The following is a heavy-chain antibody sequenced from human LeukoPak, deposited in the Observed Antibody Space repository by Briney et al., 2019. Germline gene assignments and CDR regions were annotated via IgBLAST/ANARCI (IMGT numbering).Heavy chain of an antibody. V-gene: IGHV3-30*02. J-gene: IGHJ4*02. CDR3: AKDKDVLLWFGESNDY. D-gene: IGHD3-10*01. CDR2: IRYDGSNK. CDR1: GFIFSSYG. Sequence: GGSLRLSCAASGFIFSSYGMHWVRQAPGKGLEWVAFIRYDGSNKYYADSVKGRFTISRDNSKNTLYLQMNSLRAEDTAVHYCAKDKDVLLWFGESNDYWGQGTLVTVSS.